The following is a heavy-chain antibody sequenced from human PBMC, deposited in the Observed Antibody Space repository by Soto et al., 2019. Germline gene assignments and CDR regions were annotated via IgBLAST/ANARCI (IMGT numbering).Heavy chain of an antibody. Sequence: QIQLVQSGAEVKKPGASVRVSCKASGYTFTTYGITWVRQAPGQGLEWMGWISAYDGSTNYAQKLQGRVSMTTDSSTSTAYMDLRSPRSDDTAVYYCARDPASAYSSSSFDYWGQGTLVTVSS. CDR3: ARDPASAYSSSSFDY. J-gene: IGHJ4*02. D-gene: IGHD6-6*01. CDR1: GYTFTTYG. CDR2: ISAYDGST. V-gene: IGHV1-18*04.